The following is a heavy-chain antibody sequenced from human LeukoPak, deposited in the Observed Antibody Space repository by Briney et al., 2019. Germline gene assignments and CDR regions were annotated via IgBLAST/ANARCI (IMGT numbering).Heavy chain of an antibody. CDR2: TFYRSKWYY. CDR3: AREVAMIRGVKNWFDR. Sequence: SQTLSLTCAISGDSVSSNDASWNWIRQSPSRGLEWLGRTFYRSKWYYDYEASLKSRITINPDTSKTQCSLQLNSVTPEDTAMYYCAREVAMIRGVKNWFDRWGQGTLVTVSS. CDR1: GDSVSSNDAS. J-gene: IGHJ5*02. V-gene: IGHV6-1*01. D-gene: IGHD3-10*01.